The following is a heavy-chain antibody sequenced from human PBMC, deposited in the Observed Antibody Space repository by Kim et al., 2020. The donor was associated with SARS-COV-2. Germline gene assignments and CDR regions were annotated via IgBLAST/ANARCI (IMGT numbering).Heavy chain of an antibody. Sequence: ASVKVSCKASGYTFTVYAMDWVRQVPGQGLEWMGWINTNTGNPTYAQGFTGRFVFSLDTSVSTAYLQINSLEADDSAVYYCARGRVGSGTYYNWGQGTLVTVSS. J-gene: IGHJ4*02. V-gene: IGHV7-4-1*02. CDR2: INTNTGNP. CDR3: ARGRVGSGTYYN. CDR1: GYTFTVYA. D-gene: IGHD3-10*01.